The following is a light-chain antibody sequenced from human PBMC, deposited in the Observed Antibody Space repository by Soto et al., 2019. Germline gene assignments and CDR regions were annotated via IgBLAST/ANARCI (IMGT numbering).Light chain of an antibody. Sequence: DIQLTQSPSFLSASVGDRVTITCRASQGISSYLAWYQRKPGKAPKRLIYSSSNLQSGVPSRFSGSGSGTEFILTISSLQPEDSATYYCLQHHSFPRTFGQGTKVDIK. CDR1: QGISSY. CDR3: LQHHSFPRT. J-gene: IGKJ1*01. CDR2: SSS. V-gene: IGKV1-9*01.